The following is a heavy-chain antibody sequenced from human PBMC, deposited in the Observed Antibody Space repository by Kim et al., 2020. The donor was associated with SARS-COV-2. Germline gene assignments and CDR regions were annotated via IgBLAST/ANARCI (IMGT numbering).Heavy chain of an antibody. Sequence: SETLSLTCTVSGASIFGGSSYWSWIRQHPGKGLEWIGYIYHSGSAYYNPSLKSQVTLSIDTSNNQFSLEVRSATAADTAVYYCARAYNDNRNYHFDYWGQGTLVTVSS. CDR3: ARAYNDNRNYHFDY. CDR1: GASIFGGSSY. J-gene: IGHJ4*03. V-gene: IGHV4-31*01. D-gene: IGHD1-1*01. CDR2: IYHSGSA.